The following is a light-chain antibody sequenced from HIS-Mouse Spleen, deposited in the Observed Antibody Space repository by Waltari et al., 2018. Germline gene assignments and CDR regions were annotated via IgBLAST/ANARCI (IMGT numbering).Light chain of an antibody. CDR1: QSVSSSY. J-gene: IGKJ1*01. CDR2: GAS. CDR3: QQYGSSRT. Sequence: EILLTQSPGTLSLSPGERATLSCRASQSVSSSYLAWYQQKPGQAPRLLIYGASRRATGIPDRFSGSGSGTDFTLTIIRLEPEDVAVYYCQQYGSSRTFGQGTKVEIK. V-gene: IGKV3-20*01.